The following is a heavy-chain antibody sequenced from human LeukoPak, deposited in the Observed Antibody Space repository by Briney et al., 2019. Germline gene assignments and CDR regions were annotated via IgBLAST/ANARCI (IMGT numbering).Heavy chain of an antibody. Sequence: GGSLRLSCAASGFTFSSYEMNWVRQAPGKGLEWVSYISSSGSTIYYADSVKGRFTISRDNAKNSLYLQMNSLRAEDTAVYYCARGGGYSYGYILDYWGQGTLVTVSS. CDR3: ARGGGYSYGYILDY. CDR2: ISSSGSTI. CDR1: GFTFSSYE. D-gene: IGHD5-18*01. J-gene: IGHJ4*02. V-gene: IGHV3-48*03.